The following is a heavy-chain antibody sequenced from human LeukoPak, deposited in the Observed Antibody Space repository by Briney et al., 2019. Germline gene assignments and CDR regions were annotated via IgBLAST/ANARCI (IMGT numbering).Heavy chain of an antibody. Sequence: GGSLRLSCAASGFTFSDNYMSWIRQAPGKGLEWVSYISDGGSTIFYADSVKGRFTISRDNAKTSLYLQMNSLRVEDTAVYYCAELGITMIGGVWGKGTTVTISS. V-gene: IGHV3-11*04. CDR1: GFTFSDNY. CDR2: ISDGGSTI. CDR3: AELGITMIGGV. J-gene: IGHJ6*04. D-gene: IGHD3-10*02.